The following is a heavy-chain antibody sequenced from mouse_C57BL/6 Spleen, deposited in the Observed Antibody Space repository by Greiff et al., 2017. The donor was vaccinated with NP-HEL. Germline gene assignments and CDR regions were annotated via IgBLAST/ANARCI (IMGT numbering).Heavy chain of an antibody. D-gene: IGHD2-4*01. V-gene: IGHV1-53*01. CDR3: ARRGGLRPPWYFDV. J-gene: IGHJ1*03. CDR2: INPSNGGT. CDR1: GYTFTSYW. Sequence: VQLQQPGTELVKPGASVKLSCKASGYTFTSYWMHWVKQRPGQGLEWIGNINPSNGGTNYNEKFKSTDTLTVDKSSSTAYMQLISLTSEDSAVYYCARRGGLRPPWYFDVWGTGTTVTVSS.